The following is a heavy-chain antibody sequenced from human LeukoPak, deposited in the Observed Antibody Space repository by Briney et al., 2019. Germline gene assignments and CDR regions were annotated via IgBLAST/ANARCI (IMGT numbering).Heavy chain of an antibody. V-gene: IGHV3-23*01. Sequence: GGSLRLSCAASGFTFSSYAMSWVRQAPGKGLEWVSAISGSGGSTYYADSVKGWFTISRDNSKNTLYLQMNSLRAEDAAVYYCAKSDSGWYGETFDYWGQGTLVTVSS. CDR2: ISGSGGST. D-gene: IGHD6-19*01. J-gene: IGHJ4*02. CDR1: GFTFSSYA. CDR3: AKSDSGWYGETFDY.